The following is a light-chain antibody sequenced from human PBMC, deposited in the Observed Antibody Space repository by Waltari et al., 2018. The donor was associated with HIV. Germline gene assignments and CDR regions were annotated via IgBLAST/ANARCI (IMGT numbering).Light chain of an antibody. CDR2: RNN. CDR1: SSNIGSKY. CDR3: AAWDDSLL. Sequence: QSVLTQPPSASGTPGQRVTISCSGSSSNIGSKYVYWYQQLPGTAPKLLSHRNNQRPSGVPVRFSGSKSGTSASLAISGLRSEDEADYYCAAWDDSLLFGGGTKLTVL. V-gene: IGLV1-47*01. J-gene: IGLJ2*01.